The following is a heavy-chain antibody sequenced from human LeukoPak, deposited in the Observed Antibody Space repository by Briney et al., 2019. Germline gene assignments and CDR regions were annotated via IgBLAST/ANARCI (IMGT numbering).Heavy chain of an antibody. CDR1: GFSFSSYS. D-gene: IGHD6-13*01. CDR3: VREASGGTKGVSGTFDI. CDR2: IGSISSYI. Sequence: GGSLRLSCAASGFSFSSYSMNWVRQAPANGLEWVSSIGSISSYIYYAHSVEGRFTSSRDNTKNSLYLQMNSLRAEDTAVYHCVREASGGTKGVSGTFDIWGQETLVTVSS. V-gene: IGHV3-21*01. J-gene: IGHJ3*02.